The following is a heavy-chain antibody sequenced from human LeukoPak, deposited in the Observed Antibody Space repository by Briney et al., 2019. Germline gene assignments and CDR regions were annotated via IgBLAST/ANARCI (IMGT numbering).Heavy chain of an antibody. CDR3: ARDNSVEDTAWWFDP. Sequence: ASVKVSCKASRYTFTSYYMHWVRQAPGQGLEWMGIINPSGGSTSYAQKFRGRVTMTRDMSTSTDYMELSSLRSEDTAVYYCARDNSVEDTAWWFDPWGQGTLVTVSS. J-gene: IGHJ5*02. CDR2: INPSGGST. CDR1: RYTFTSYY. D-gene: IGHD4-23*01. V-gene: IGHV1-46*01.